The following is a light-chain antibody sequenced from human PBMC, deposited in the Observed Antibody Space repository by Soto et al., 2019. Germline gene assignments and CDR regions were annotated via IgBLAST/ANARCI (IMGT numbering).Light chain of an antibody. J-gene: IGKJ3*01. CDR1: QDIRNF. V-gene: IGKV1-27*01. CDR3: QKYSSVPV. CDR2: AAS. Sequence: DIPMTQSPTSLSASVGDRVTITCRASQDIRNFVAWYQQKPGKAPKLLIYAASTLQSVVPSRFSGSGSGTDFTLTITSLQPEDVATYSCQKYSSVPVFGPGTKVEIK.